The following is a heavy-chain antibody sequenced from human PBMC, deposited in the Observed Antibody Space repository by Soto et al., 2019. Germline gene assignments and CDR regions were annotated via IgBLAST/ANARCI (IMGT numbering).Heavy chain of an antibody. J-gene: IGHJ4*02. Sequence: SVKVSCKASGGTFSSYAISWVRQAPGQGLEWMGGIIPIFGTANYAQKFQGRVTITADESTSTAYMELSSLRSEDTAVYYCARQAPLLRYFDWLPPAYWGQGTLVTVSS. CDR1: GGTFSSYA. CDR3: ARQAPLLRYFDWLPPAY. D-gene: IGHD3-9*01. CDR2: IIPIFGTA. V-gene: IGHV1-69*13.